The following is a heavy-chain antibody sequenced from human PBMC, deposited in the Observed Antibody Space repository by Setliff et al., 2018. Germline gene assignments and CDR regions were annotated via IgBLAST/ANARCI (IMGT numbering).Heavy chain of an antibody. J-gene: IGHJ6*03. D-gene: IGHD6-19*01. Sequence: SETLSLTCTVSGGSISSGSYYWSWIRQPAGKGLEWIGRIYTSGSTNYSPSLKSRVTMSIDTSKNQFSLKLNSVTAADMAVYYCAREQWLDPPGYYYMDVWAKGTTVTVSS. CDR3: AREQWLDPPGYYYMDV. CDR2: IYTSGST. V-gene: IGHV4-61*02. CDR1: GGSISSGSYY.